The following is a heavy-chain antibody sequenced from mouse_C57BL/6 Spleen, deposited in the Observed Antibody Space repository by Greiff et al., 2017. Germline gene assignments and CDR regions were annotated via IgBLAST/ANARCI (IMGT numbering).Heavy chain of an antibody. CDR1: GFTFSSYG. D-gene: IGHD2-4*01. CDR3: ARHGDYDGVYYAMGC. J-gene: IGHJ4*01. V-gene: IGHV5-6*02. CDR2: ISSGGSYT. Sequence: DVKLVESGGDLVKPGGSLKLSCAASGFTFSSYGMSWVRQTPDKRLEWVATISSGGSYTYYPDSVKGRFPISRDNAKNNLYLQMSSLKSEVTAMYYCARHGDYDGVYYAMGCRGQGASVTVSS.